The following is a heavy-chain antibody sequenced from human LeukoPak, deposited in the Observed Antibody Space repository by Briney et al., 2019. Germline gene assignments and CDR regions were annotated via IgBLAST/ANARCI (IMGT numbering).Heavy chain of an antibody. J-gene: IGHJ4*02. D-gene: IGHD3-22*01. CDR3: AKDFRRADYYDSSGYYRMIDY. V-gene: IGHV3-30*18. Sequence: GGSLRLSCAASGFTFSNYGMHWVRQAPGKGLEWVAVISYDESDKYYGDSVKGRFTISRDNSKNTLFLLMNSLRAEDTAVYFCAKDFRRADYYDSSGYYRMIDYWGQGTLVTVSS. CDR1: GFTFSNYG. CDR2: ISYDESDK.